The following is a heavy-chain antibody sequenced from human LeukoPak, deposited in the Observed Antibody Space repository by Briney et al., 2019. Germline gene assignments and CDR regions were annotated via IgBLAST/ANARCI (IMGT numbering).Heavy chain of an antibody. CDR1: GYTFTSYD. V-gene: IGHV1-8*01. CDR2: MNPNSGNT. CDR3: ARGLFHDFWSGYYH. Sequence: ASVKVSCKASGYTFTSYDINWVRQATGQELGWMGWMNPNSGNTGYAQKFQGRVTMTRNTSISTAYMELSSLRSEDTAVYYCARGLFHDFWSGYYHWGQGTLVTVSS. J-gene: IGHJ5*02. D-gene: IGHD3-3*01.